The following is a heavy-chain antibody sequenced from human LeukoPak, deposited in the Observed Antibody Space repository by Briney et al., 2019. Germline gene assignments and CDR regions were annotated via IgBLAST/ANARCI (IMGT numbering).Heavy chain of an antibody. Sequence: ASVKVSCMASGYTFTSYYMHWVRQAPGQGLEWMGIINPSGGSTSYAQKFQGRVTMTRDTSTSTVYMELSSLRSEDTAVYYCASYCGGDCYSDAFDIWGQGTMVTVPS. CDR2: INPSGGST. CDR3: ASYCGGDCYSDAFDI. J-gene: IGHJ3*02. D-gene: IGHD2-21*02. V-gene: IGHV1-46*01. CDR1: GYTFTSYY.